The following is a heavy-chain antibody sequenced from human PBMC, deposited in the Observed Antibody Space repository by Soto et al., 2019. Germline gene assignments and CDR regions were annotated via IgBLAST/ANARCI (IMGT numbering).Heavy chain of an antibody. CDR3: AREGNLGRWLQPLDY. Sequence: LSLTCAVSGGSISSSNWWSWVRQPPGKGLEWIGEIYHSGSTNYNPSLKSRVTISVDKSKNQFSLKLISVTAADTAVYYCAREGNLGRWLQPLDYWGQGTLVTVSS. CDR1: GGSISSSNW. J-gene: IGHJ4*02. D-gene: IGHD5-12*01. V-gene: IGHV4-4*02. CDR2: IYHSGST.